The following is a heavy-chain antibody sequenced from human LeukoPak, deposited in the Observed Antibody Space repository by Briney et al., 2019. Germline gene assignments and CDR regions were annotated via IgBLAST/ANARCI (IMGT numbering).Heavy chain of an antibody. D-gene: IGHD3-16*02. J-gene: IGHJ5*02. CDR2: IIPIFGTA. V-gene: IGHV1-69*13. CDR1: GGTFSSYA. Sequence: ASVKVSCKASGGTFSSYAISWVRQAPGQGLEWMGGIIPIFGTANYAQKFQGRTAVESTSTAYMELSSLRSEDTAVYYCARSPWVLSPTNNWFDPWGQGTLVTVPS. CDR3: ARSPWVLSPTNNWFDP.